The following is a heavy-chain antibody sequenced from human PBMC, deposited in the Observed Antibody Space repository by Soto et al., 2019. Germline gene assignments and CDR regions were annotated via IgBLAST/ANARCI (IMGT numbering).Heavy chain of an antibody. J-gene: IGHJ5*02. CDR2: IYYSGST. CDR3: AKSSQSPLTIFDD. Sequence: PSETLSLTCTVSGGSISSGDYYWSWIRQPPGKGLEWIGYIYYSGSTYYNPSLKSRVTISVDTSKNQFSLKLSSVTAADTAVYYCAKSSQSPLTIFDDWARGTPVPVSS. CDR1: GGSISSGDYY. D-gene: IGHD4-4*01. V-gene: IGHV4-30-4*01.